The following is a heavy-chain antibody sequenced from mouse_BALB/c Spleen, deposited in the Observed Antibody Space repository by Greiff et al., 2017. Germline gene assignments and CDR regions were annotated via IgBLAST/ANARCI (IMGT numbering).Heavy chain of an antibody. D-gene: IGHD1-2*01. CDR2: INPSNGGT. J-gene: IGHJ3*01. Sequence: QVQLQQSGAELVKPAASVKLSCKASGYTFTSYYMYWVKQRPGQGLEWIGEINPSNGGTNFNEKFKSKATLTVDKSSSTAYMQLSSLTSEDSAVYYCTRKGIHYYASFAYWGQGTLVTVSA. V-gene: IGHV1S81*02. CDR3: TRKGIHYYASFAY. CDR1: GYTFTSYY.